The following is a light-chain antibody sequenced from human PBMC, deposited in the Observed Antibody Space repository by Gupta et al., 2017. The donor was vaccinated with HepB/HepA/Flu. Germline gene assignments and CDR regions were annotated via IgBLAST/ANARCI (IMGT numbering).Light chain of an antibody. CDR2: DNN. V-gene: IGLV1-51*01. CDR1: SSNIGKNY. Sequence: PTVSAAPGQKVTISCSGTSSNIGKNYVSWSHQRPGTAPQPLIFDNNRRPLGSPDRFSGSKSGPSATLVITGLQPEDEAIYYCCTWEHGRTAGWVFGGGTKLTVL. CDR3: CTWEHGRTAGWV. J-gene: IGLJ3*02.